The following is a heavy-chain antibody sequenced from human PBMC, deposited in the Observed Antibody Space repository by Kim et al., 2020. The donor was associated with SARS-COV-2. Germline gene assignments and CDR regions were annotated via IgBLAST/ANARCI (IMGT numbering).Heavy chain of an antibody. J-gene: IGHJ2*01. CDR1: GFTFSSYA. CDR3: AREHVPGYFDL. D-gene: IGHD1-1*01. Sequence: GGSLRLSCAASGFTFSSYAMSWVRQAPGKGLEWVSTISDSGGRTYYADSVKGGFTISRDNSKNTLYLQMNSLRAEDTAVYYGAREHVPGYFDLWGRDTLVTVSX. CDR2: ISDSGGRT. V-gene: IGHV3-23*01.